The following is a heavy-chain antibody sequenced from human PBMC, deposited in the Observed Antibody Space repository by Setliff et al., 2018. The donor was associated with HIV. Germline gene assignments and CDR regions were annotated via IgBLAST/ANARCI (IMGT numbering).Heavy chain of an antibody. CDR1: GDSITSNSYY. D-gene: IGHD2-8*01. CDR3: ARRGRDGVFIMFATGFDP. Sequence: SETLSLTCTVSGDSITSNSYYWGWIRQSPGKGLEWIGTMHHSGSTYYNPSLKSRVAIFIDTSENQFSLKLNSVTAADTAVYYCARRGRDGVFIMFATGFDPWGQGALVTVSS. J-gene: IGHJ5*02. CDR2: MHHSGST. V-gene: IGHV4-39*01.